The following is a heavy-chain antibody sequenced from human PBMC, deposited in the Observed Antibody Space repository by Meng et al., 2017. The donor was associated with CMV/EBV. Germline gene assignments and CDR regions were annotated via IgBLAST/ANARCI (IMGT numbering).Heavy chain of an antibody. CDR1: GGTFSSYA. Sequence: SVKVSCKASGGTFSSYAISWVRQAPRQGLEWMGGIIPILGIANYAQKFQGRVTITADKSTSTAYMELSSLRSEDTAVYYCAGRYCSSTSCYTHGYGAFDIWGQGTMVTVSS. V-gene: IGHV1-69*10. CDR2: IIPILGIA. J-gene: IGHJ3*02. CDR3: AGRYCSSTSCYTHGYGAFDI. D-gene: IGHD2-2*02.